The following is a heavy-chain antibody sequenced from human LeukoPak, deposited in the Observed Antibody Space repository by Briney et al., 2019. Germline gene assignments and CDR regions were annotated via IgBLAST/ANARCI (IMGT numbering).Heavy chain of an antibody. CDR1: GFTFSSYS. D-gene: IGHD3-9*01. Sequence: GGSLRLSCAASGFTFSSYSMNWVRQAPGKGLEWVSSISSSSSYIYYADSVKGRFTISRDNAKNSLYLQMNSLRAEDTAVYYCARGHLDYDILTGYSYWGQGTPVTVSS. V-gene: IGHV3-21*01. J-gene: IGHJ4*02. CDR3: ARGHLDYDILTGYSY. CDR2: ISSSSSYI.